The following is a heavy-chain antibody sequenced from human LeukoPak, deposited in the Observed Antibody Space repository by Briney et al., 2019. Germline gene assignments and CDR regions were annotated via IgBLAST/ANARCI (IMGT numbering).Heavy chain of an antibody. Sequence: SETLSLTCAVYGGSFSGYYWSWIRQPPGKGLEWIGEINHSGSTNYNPSLKSRVTISVDTSKNQFSLKLSSVTAADTAVYYCARLPALYYYDTPDAFDIWGQGTMVTVSS. J-gene: IGHJ3*02. CDR3: ARLPALYYYDTPDAFDI. CDR1: GGSFSGYY. V-gene: IGHV4-34*01. D-gene: IGHD3-22*01. CDR2: INHSGST.